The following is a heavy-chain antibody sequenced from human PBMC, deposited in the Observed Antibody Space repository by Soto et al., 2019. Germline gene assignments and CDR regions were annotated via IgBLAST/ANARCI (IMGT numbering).Heavy chain of an antibody. CDR1: WFNLCSYA. CDR3: AKDKEESWFDP. J-gene: IGHJ5*02. CDR2: ISGSGGST. V-gene: IGHV3-23*01. Sequence: GGSPGPSREAPWFNLCSYAPSWGRQAPGKGLEWVSAISGSGGSTYYADSVKGRFTISRDNSKNTLYLQMNSLRAEDTAVYYCAKDKEESWFDPWGQGTLVTVSS.